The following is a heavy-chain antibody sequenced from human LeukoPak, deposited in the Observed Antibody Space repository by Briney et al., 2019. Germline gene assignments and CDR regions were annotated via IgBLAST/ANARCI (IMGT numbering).Heavy chain of an antibody. CDR3: VRDLGGRSGH. V-gene: IGHV3-74*01. CDR2: INEDGSTA. Sequence: GGSLRLSCAASGFTFSSNWMHWVRQAPGKGPVWVSRINEDGSTANYADSVKGRSTIFRDNAKNTLYLQMNSLRAEDTAVYYCVRDLGGRSGHWGQGTLVTVSS. CDR1: GFTFSSNW. J-gene: IGHJ4*02. D-gene: IGHD1-26*01.